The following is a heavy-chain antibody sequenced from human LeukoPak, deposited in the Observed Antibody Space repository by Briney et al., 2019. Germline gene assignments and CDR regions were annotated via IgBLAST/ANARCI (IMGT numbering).Heavy chain of an antibody. V-gene: IGHV1-8*01. Sequence: ASVKVSCKASGYTFTSYDINWVRQATGQGLERMGWMNPNSGNTGYAQKFQGRVTMTRNTSISTAYMELSSLRSEDTAVYYCASTPSVSGNWFDPWGQGTLVTVSS. CDR2: MNPNSGNT. CDR1: GYTFTSYD. CDR3: ASTPSVSGNWFDP. J-gene: IGHJ5*02. D-gene: IGHD5/OR15-5a*01.